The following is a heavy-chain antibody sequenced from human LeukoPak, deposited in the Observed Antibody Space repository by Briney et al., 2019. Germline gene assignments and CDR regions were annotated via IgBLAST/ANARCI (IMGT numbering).Heavy chain of an antibody. Sequence: PGRSLRLSCAASGLTFNSYSMNWVRQAPGKGLEWVSYISSSSSTIYYADSVKGRFTISRDNAKNSLYLQMNSLRAEDTAVYYCARVAVAGTDYWGQGTLVTVSS. D-gene: IGHD6-19*01. CDR2: ISSSSSTI. J-gene: IGHJ4*02. CDR1: GLTFNSYS. CDR3: ARVAVAGTDY. V-gene: IGHV3-48*01.